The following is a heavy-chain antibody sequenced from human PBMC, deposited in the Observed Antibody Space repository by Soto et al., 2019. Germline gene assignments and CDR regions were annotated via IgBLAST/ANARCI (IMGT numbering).Heavy chain of an antibody. D-gene: IGHD7-27*01. CDR1: GFTFSSYS. V-gene: IGHV3-48*02. Sequence: GGSLRLSCAASGFTFSSYSMNWVRQAPGKGLEWVSYIISSSSTIYYADSVKGRFTISRDNAKNSLYLQMNSLRDEDTAVYYCARDRTVTGDQPANDALDIWGQGTMVTVSS. CDR3: ARDRTVTGDQPANDALDI. J-gene: IGHJ3*02. CDR2: IISSSSTI.